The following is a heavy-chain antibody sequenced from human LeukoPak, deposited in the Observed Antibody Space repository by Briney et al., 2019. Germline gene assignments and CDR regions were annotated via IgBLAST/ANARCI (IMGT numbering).Heavy chain of an antibody. CDR1: GFTFSSYS. J-gene: IGHJ6*02. Sequence: GGSLRLSYAASGFTFSSYSMNWVRQAPGKGLEWVSSISSSSSYIYYADSVKGRFTISRDNAKNSLYLQMNSLRAEDTAVYYRARDSDWGDGMDVWGQGTTVTVSS. CDR3: ARDSDWGDGMDV. D-gene: IGHD7-27*01. V-gene: IGHV3-21*01. CDR2: ISSSSSYI.